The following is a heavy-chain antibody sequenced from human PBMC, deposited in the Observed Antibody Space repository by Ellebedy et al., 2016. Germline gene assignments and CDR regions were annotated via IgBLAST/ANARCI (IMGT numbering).Heavy chain of an antibody. Sequence: SETLSLTXTVSGGSISSSSYYWGWIRQPPGKGLEWIGSIYYSGSTYYNPSLKSRVTISVDTSKNQFSLKLSSVTAADTAVYYCARGWSRLFDYWGQGTLVTVSS. V-gene: IGHV4-39*07. CDR1: GGSISSSSYY. D-gene: IGHD3-3*01. CDR3: ARGWSRLFDY. J-gene: IGHJ4*02. CDR2: IYYSGST.